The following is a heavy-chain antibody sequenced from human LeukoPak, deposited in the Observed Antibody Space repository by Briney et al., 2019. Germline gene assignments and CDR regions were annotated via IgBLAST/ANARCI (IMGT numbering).Heavy chain of an antibody. J-gene: IGHJ4*02. D-gene: IGHD1-7*01. CDR1: GYTFTGYY. V-gene: IGHV1-18*04. Sequence: GASVKVSCKASGYTFTGYYIHWVRQAPGQGLGWMGWISAYNGNTDYAQNLQGRVTMTTDSSTSTAYMELRRLRSDDTAVYYCARDVTGTTAPFDYWGQGTLVTVSS. CDR2: ISAYNGNT. CDR3: ARDVTGTTAPFDY.